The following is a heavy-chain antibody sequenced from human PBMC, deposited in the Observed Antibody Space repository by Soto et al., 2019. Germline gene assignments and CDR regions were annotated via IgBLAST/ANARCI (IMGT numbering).Heavy chain of an antibody. Sequence: GGSLRLSCAASGFTFSSYAMSWVRQAPGKGLEWVSAISGSGGSTYYADSVKGRFTISRDNSKNTLYLQMNSLRAEDTAVYYCAKDLGGITGTSNWFDPWGQGTLVTVSS. CDR2: ISGSGGST. V-gene: IGHV3-23*01. J-gene: IGHJ5*02. CDR3: AKDLGGITGTSNWFDP. CDR1: GFTFSSYA. D-gene: IGHD1-7*01.